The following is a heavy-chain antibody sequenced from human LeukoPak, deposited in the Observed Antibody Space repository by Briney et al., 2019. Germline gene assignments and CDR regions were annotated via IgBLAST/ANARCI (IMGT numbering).Heavy chain of an antibody. V-gene: IGHV3-33*06. CDR2: IWYDGSNK. CDR3: AKDNSGWLDY. J-gene: IGHJ4*02. D-gene: IGHD6-19*01. CDR1: GFTFSSYG. Sequence: GRSLRLSCAASGFTFSSYGMHWVRQAPGKWLEWVAVIWYDGSNKYYADSVKGRFTISRDNSKNTLYLQMNSLRAEDTAVYYCAKDNSGWLDYWGQRTLVTVSS.